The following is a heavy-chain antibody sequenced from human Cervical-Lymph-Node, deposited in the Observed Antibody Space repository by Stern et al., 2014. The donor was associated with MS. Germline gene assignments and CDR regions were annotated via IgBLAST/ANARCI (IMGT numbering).Heavy chain of an antibody. V-gene: IGHV1-69*06. D-gene: IGHD3-16*01. CDR2: VIPFVGTS. Sequence: VQLLESGAEVKKPGSSVKVSCKASGGISWVRQAPGQGLEWVGGVIPFVGTSKYAQKFQCGVPINAATTTHTAYLALNSLMVGNTAVYYCARGGGDNWFDPWGQGTLVTVSS. J-gene: IGHJ5*02. CDR3: ARGGGDNWFDP. CDR1: GG.